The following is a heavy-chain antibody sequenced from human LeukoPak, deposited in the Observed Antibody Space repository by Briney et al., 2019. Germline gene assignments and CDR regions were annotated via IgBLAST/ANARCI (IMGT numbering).Heavy chain of an antibody. J-gene: IGHJ6*02. CDR1: GGSFSGYY. CDR2: INHSGST. V-gene: IGHV4-34*01. D-gene: IGHD6-6*01. CDR3: ARHGDEYSSSSVPYYYYYYGMDV. Sequence: SETLSLTCAVYGGSFSGYYWSWIRQPPGKGLEWIGEINHSGSTNYNPSLKSRVTISVDTSKNQFSLKLSSVTAADTAVYYCARHGDEYSSSSVPYYYYYYGMDVWGQGTTVTVSS.